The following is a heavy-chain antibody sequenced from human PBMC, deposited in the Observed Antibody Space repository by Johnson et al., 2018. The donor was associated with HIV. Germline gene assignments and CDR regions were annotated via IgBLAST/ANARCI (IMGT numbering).Heavy chain of an antibody. CDR1: VFTVSSNS. D-gene: IGHD3-9*01. Sequence: VQLVESGGDLVQPGGSLRLSCVASVFTVSSNSPRWVRQAPGNGLECVSVIYRGGSTYHAGPVEGRFTISRDNSKNTVYLQMNSLRAEDTAVYYCARGYILTGYAGAFDIWGQGTMVTVSS. V-gene: IGHV3-66*01. CDR2: IYRGGST. CDR3: ARGYILTGYAGAFDI. J-gene: IGHJ3*02.